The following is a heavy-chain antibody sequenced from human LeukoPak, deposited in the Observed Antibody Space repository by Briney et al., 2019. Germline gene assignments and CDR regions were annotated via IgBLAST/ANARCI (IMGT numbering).Heavy chain of an antibody. CDR2: ISSSSSYI. Sequence: GGSLRLSCAASGFTFSSYSMNWVRQAPGKGLEWVSSISSSSSYIYYADSVKGRFTISRDNAKNSLYLQMNSLRAEDTAVHYCARVAKNYYDSSGYRFPNWFDPWGQGTLVTVSS. CDR1: GFTFSSYS. V-gene: IGHV3-21*01. CDR3: ARVAKNYYDSSGYRFPNWFDP. D-gene: IGHD3-22*01. J-gene: IGHJ5*02.